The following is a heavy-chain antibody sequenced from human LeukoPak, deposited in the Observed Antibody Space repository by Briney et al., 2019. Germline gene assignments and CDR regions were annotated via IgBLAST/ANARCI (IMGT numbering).Heavy chain of an antibody. D-gene: IGHD3-9*01. CDR2: INHSGST. V-gene: IGHV4-34*01. CDR3: ASSLTGYYTHFDY. CDR1: VGSFSGYY. J-gene: IGHJ4*02. Sequence: SETLSLTCAVYVGSFSGYYWSCIRQPPGKGLEWIGQINHSGSTNYNPSLKSRVTISVDTSKNQFSLKLSSVTAADTAVYHCASSLTGYYTHFDYWGQGTLVTVSS.